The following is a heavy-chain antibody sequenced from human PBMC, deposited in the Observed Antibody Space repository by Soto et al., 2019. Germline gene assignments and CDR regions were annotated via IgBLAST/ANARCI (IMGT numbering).Heavy chain of an antibody. J-gene: IGHJ3*02. D-gene: IGHD2-2*02. CDR2: IRSKANSYAT. Sequence: GGSLRLSCAASGFTFSGSAMHWVRQASGKGLEWVGRIRSKANSYATAYAASVKGRFTISRDDSKNTAYLQMNSLKTEDTAVYYCTSPSSFEVPAAIRRSDAFDIWGQGTMVTVSS. CDR3: TSPSSFEVPAAIRRSDAFDI. V-gene: IGHV3-73*01. CDR1: GFTFSGSA.